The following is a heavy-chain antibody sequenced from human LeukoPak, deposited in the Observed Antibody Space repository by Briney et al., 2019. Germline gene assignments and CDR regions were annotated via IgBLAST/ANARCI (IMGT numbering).Heavy chain of an antibody. CDR3: AKDYYGSGSYRHFDQ. D-gene: IGHD3-10*01. CDR1: GFTFSSYA. J-gene: IGHJ4*02. Sequence: PGGSLRLSCAASGFTFSSYAMSWVRQAPGKGLEWVSGTSGSGGSTYYADSVKGRFTISRDNSKNTLYLQMNSLRAEDTAVYYRAKDYYGSGSYRHFDQWGQGTLVTVSS. V-gene: IGHV3-23*01. CDR2: TSGSGGST.